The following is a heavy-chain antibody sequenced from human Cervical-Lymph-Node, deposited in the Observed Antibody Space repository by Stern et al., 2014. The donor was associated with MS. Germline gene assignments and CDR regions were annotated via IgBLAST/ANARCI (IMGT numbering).Heavy chain of an antibody. V-gene: IGHV7-4-1*02. CDR1: GYTFSEYV. Sequence: QVQLVQSGSELKKPGASVKVSCEASGYTFSEYVINWVRQAPGQGLEWMGWLNTNTENATYAQGFRGRFVFSLDTSVSTAYLQINSLKAEDTAVYYCARGPRMLRLLERFATDNWFDPWGQGTLVTVSS. CDR2: LNTNTENA. CDR3: ARGPRMLRLLERFATDNWFDP. D-gene: IGHD3-3*01. J-gene: IGHJ5*02.